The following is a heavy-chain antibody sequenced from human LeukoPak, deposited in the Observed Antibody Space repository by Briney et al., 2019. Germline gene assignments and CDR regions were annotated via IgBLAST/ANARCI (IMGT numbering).Heavy chain of an antibody. Sequence: GGSLRLSCAASGFTVSSNYMSWVRQAPGKGLEWVSVIYSGGRTDYADSVKGRFTISRDNSRNMLYLQMNSLRADDTAVYYCAKPAKTDYADYWGQGTLVTVSS. CDR2: IYSGGRT. V-gene: IGHV3-53*01. CDR3: AKPAKTDYADY. CDR1: GFTVSSNY. J-gene: IGHJ4*02. D-gene: IGHD1-14*01.